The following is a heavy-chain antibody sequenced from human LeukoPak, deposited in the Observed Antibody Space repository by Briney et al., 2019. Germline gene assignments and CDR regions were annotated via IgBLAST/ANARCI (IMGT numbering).Heavy chain of an antibody. J-gene: IGHJ4*02. D-gene: IGHD3-10*01. V-gene: IGHV4-4*02. CDR2: IYHSGST. Sequence: SETLSLTCAVSGGSLSSSNWWSRVRPPPGKGPEWIGEIYHSGSTNYNRSLKSRVTLSVDKSKNQFSLKLSSVTAADTAVYYCARVGGWGYGSGSYYYFDYWGQGTLVTVSS. CDR3: ARVGGWGYGSGSYYYFDY. CDR1: GGSLSSSNW.